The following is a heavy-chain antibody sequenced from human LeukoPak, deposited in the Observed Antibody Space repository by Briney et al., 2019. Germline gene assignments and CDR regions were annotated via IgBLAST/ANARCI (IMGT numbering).Heavy chain of an antibody. V-gene: IGHV3-30*18. J-gene: IGHJ3*02. CDR3: AKDIAGQGVEAFDI. CDR1: EFTFSTYG. CDR2: ISYDGSYK. D-gene: IGHD2-15*01. Sequence: PGRSLRLSCAASEFTFSTYGMHWVRQAPGKGLEWVAVISYDGSYKFYADSVKGRFTISRDNSKSTLYLQMNSLRAEDTAVYYCAKDIAGQGVEAFDIWGQGTMVTVSS.